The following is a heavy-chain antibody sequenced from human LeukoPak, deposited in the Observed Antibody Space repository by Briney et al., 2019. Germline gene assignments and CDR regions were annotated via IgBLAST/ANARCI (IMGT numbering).Heavy chain of an antibody. V-gene: IGHV4-59*10. CDR1: GGSFSGYY. CDR3: ARGYDWNYILAR. Sequence: SETLSLTCAVHGGSFSGYYWSWIRQPAGKGLEWIGRVYTTGSTNYNPSLKSRVTISLDTSKNQFSLKLSSVTAADTAVYYCARGYDWNYILARWGQGTLVTVSS. J-gene: IGHJ4*02. D-gene: IGHD1-7*01. CDR2: VYTTGST.